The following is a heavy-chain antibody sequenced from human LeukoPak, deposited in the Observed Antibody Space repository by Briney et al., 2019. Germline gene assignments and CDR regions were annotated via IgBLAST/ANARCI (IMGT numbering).Heavy chain of an antibody. CDR1: GFTFSSYA. J-gene: IGHJ4*02. D-gene: IGHD6-13*01. Sequence: GGSLRLSCAASGFTFSSYAMSWVRQAPGEGLEWVSGISGSGGSTYYADSVNGRFTISRDNSKNTLYLQMNSLRAEDTAVYYCAKDRRPNSSSSSWLDYWGQGTLITVSS. V-gene: IGHV3-23*01. CDR2: ISGSGGST. CDR3: AKDRRPNSSSSSWLDY.